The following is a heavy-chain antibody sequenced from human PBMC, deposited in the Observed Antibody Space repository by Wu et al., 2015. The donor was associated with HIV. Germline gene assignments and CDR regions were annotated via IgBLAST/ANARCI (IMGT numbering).Heavy chain of an antibody. CDR2: IIPIFGTA. CDR1: GGTFSSYA. J-gene: IGHJ5*02. D-gene: IGHD3-10*01. V-gene: IGHV1-69*13. CDR3: AAKEELGGSGSGWFDP. Sequence: QVQLVQSGAEVKKPGSSVKVSCKASGGTFSSYAISWVRQAPGQGLEWMGRIIPIFGTANYAQKFQGRVTITADESTSTAYMELSSLRSEDTAEYYCAAKEELGGSGSGWFDPWGQGTLVTVSS.